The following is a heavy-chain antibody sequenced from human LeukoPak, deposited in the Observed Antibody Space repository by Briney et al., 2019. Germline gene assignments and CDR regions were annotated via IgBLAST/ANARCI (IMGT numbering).Heavy chain of an antibody. D-gene: IGHD3-3*01. CDR2: ISAYNGNT. Sequence: ASVKVSCKASGYTFTGYYMHWVRQAPGQGLEWMGWISAYNGNTNYAQKLQGRVTMTTDTSTSTAYMELRSLRSDDTAVYYCARVSYDFWSGYSAYWGQGTLVTVSS. CDR3: ARVSYDFWSGYSAY. J-gene: IGHJ4*02. CDR1: GYTFTGYY. V-gene: IGHV1-18*04.